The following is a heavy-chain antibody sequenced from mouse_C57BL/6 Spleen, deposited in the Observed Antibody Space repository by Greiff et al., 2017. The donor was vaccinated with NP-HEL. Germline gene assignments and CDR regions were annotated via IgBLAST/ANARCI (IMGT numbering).Heavy chain of an antibody. J-gene: IGHJ4*01. CDR3: ARRDDYDGLYAMDD. CDR1: GYTFTSYG. Sequence: QVQLQQSGAELARPGASVKLSCKASGYTFTSYGISWVKQRTGQGLEWIGEIYPRSGNTYYNEKFKGKATLTADKSSSTAYRELRSLTSEDSAVYFCARRDDYDGLYAMDDWGQGTSVTVSS. D-gene: IGHD2-4*01. V-gene: IGHV1-81*01. CDR2: IYPRSGNT.